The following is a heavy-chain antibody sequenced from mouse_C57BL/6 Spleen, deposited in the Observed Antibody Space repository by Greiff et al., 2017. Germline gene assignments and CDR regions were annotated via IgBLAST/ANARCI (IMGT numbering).Heavy chain of an antibody. CDR2: IYPGDGDT. Sequence: QVQLQQSGAELVKPGASVKISCKASGYAFSSYWMNWVKQRPGKGLEWIGQIYPGDGDTNYNGKFKGKATLTADKSSITAYMQLSSLTSEDSAVYFCARKDGHYYGSRSGAMDYWGQGTSVTVSS. CDR1: GYAFSSYW. J-gene: IGHJ4*01. CDR3: ARKDGHYYGSRSGAMDY. D-gene: IGHD1-1*01. V-gene: IGHV1-80*01.